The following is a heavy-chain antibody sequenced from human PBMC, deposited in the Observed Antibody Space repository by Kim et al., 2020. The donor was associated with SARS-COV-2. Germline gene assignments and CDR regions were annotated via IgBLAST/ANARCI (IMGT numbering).Heavy chain of an antibody. Sequence: GGSLRLSCAASGFTFSSYGMHWVRQAPGKGLEWVAVISYDGSNKYYADSVKGRFTISRDNSKNTLYLQMNSLRAEDTAVYYCAKDARFLEWLLLLYYMDV. CDR2: ISYDGSNK. V-gene: IGHV3-30*18. D-gene: IGHD3-3*01. CDR1: GFTFSSYG. CDR3: AKDARFLEWLLLLYYMDV. J-gene: IGHJ6*03.